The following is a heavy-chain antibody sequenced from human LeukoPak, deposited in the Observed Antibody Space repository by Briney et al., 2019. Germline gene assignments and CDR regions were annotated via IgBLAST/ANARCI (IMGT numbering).Heavy chain of an antibody. D-gene: IGHD4-17*01. V-gene: IGHV3-74*01. Sequence: GESLRLSCAASGFTVSSNYMSWVRQAPGKELVWVSRINSDGSSTSYADSVKGRFTISRDNAKNSLYLQMNSLRAEDTAVYYCAREGAFGDRDYWGQGTLVTVSS. CDR2: INSDGSST. J-gene: IGHJ4*02. CDR3: AREGAFGDRDY. CDR1: GFTVSSNY.